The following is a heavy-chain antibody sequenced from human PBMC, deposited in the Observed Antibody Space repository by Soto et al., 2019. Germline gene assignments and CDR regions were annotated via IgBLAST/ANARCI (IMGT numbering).Heavy chain of an antibody. D-gene: IGHD2-15*01. V-gene: IGHV1-2*02. CDR2: INPNSGGT. Sequence: ASVKVSCKASGYTFTGYYMHWVRQAPGQGLEWMGWINPNSGGTNYAQKFQGRVTMTRDTSISTAYMELSRLRSDDTAVYYCARDGEDIVVVVAAKSYYGMDVWGQGTTVTVS. CDR3: ARDGEDIVVVVAAKSYYGMDV. J-gene: IGHJ6*02. CDR1: GYTFTGYY.